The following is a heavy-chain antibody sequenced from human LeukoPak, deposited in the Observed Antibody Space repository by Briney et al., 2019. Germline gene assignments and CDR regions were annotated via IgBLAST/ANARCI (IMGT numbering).Heavy chain of an antibody. J-gene: IGHJ4*02. D-gene: IGHD3-16*01. V-gene: IGHV4-39*07. CDR3: ARDRMVIHEPDY. CDR2: IYYSGST. Sequence: PSETLSLTCTVSGGSISSSSYYWGWIRQPPGKGLEWIGSIYYSGSTYYNPSLKSRVTISVDTSKNQFSLKLSSVTAADTAVYYCARDRMVIHEPDYWGQGTLVTVSS. CDR1: GGSISSSSYY.